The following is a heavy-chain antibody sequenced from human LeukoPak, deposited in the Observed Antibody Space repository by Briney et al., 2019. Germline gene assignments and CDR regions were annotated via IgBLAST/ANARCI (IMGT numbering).Heavy chain of an antibody. CDR2: ISAYNGNT. CDR1: GYNFSSYG. CDR3: ARAGLERRKVVEYNWFDP. D-gene: IGHD1-1*01. J-gene: IGHJ5*02. Sequence: GASVKVSCKASGYNFSSYGISWVRQAPGQGLEWMGWISAYNGNTNYAQNFQGRVIMTTDTSTSTAYMELRSLRSDDTAVYYCARAGLERRKVVEYNWFDPWGQGTLVIVSS. V-gene: IGHV1-18*01.